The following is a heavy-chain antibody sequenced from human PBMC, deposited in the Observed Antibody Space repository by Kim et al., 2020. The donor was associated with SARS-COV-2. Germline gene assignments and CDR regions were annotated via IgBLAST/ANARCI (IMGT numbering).Heavy chain of an antibody. Sequence: SETLSLTCSVSDGSIKTYYWSWLRRSPGKGLEWIAYIFHTGSTKYNPSFKSRVTISVDTSKGQFSLKVTSVTVADTAVYFCARTRGSAAPDSFDIWGRGTMVAVSA. CDR2: IFHTGST. J-gene: IGHJ3*02. D-gene: IGHD6-13*01. CDR1: DGSIKTYY. CDR3: ARTRGSAAPDSFDI. V-gene: IGHV4-59*13.